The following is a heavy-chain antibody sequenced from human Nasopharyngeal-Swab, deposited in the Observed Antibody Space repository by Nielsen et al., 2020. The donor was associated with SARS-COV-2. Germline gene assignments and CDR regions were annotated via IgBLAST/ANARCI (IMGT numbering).Heavy chain of an antibody. D-gene: IGHD1-26*01. CDR3: ARVWEPGGYYYYGTDV. Sequence: ASVKVSCKASGYTFTGYYMHWVRQAPGQGLEWMGRINPNSGGTNYAQKFQGRVTMTRVTSISTGYMELSRLRSDDTAVYYCARVWEPGGYYYYGTDVWGQGTTVTVSS. CDR2: INPNSGGT. J-gene: IGHJ6*02. CDR1: GYTFTGYY. V-gene: IGHV1-2*06.